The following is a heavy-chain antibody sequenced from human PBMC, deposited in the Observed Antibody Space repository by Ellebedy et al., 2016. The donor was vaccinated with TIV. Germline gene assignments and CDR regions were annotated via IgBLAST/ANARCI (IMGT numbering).Heavy chain of an antibody. V-gene: IGHV4-34*01. CDR1: GGSFSGNY. D-gene: IGHD3-3*01. CDR2: INDRGRT. Sequence: MPSETLSLTCAVYGGSFSGNYWSWIRQPPGKGLEWIGEINDRGRTNYTPSLKSRVTISVDTSKNQFSRKLTSVSAADTAVYYCARGALAILGVVTGYYGLDVWGQGTTGTVSS. J-gene: IGHJ6*02. CDR3: ARGALAILGVVTGYYGLDV.